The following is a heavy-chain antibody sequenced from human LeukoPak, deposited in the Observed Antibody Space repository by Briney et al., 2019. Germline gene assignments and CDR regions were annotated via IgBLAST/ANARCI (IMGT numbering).Heavy chain of an antibody. CDR2: ISSSGSTI. V-gene: IGHV3-48*03. CDR1: GFTFSSYE. J-gene: IGHJ4*02. D-gene: IGHD3-22*01. CDR3: AKGSTYYYGSSAWFDY. Sequence: TGGSLRLSCAASGFTFSSYEMNWVRQAPGKGLEWVSYISSSGSTIYYADSVKGRFTISRDNAKNSLYLHMNSLRAEDMALYYCAKGSTYYYGSSAWFDYWGQGTLVTVSS.